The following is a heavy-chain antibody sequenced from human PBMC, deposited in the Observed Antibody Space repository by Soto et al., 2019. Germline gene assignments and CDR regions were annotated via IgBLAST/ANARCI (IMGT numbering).Heavy chain of an antibody. CDR1: GGSFSSSTYS. V-gene: IGHV4-39*02. Sequence: PSETLSLTCTVAGGSFSSSTYSWGWIRQSPGQGLKWIGTIYSSKNTYYNTYLVNQVTKSVDTSKNNISLKLSFVTAADTVVFYCARLNGYCISTNCHCYYGMDVWGQGTTVS. CDR3: ARLNGYCISTNCHCYYGMDV. CDR2: IYSSKNT. J-gene: IGHJ6*02. D-gene: IGHD2-2*03.